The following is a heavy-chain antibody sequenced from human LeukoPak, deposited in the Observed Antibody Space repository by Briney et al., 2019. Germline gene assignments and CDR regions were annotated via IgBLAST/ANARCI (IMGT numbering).Heavy chain of an antibody. CDR3: ARVYGSGSYKGLYGMDV. D-gene: IGHD3-10*01. Sequence: SETLSLTCTVSGGSISSYYWSWIRQPPGKGLEWIGYIYYSGSTNYNPSLKSRVTISVDTSKNQFSLKLSSVTAADTAVYYCARVYGSGSYKGLYGMDVWGQGTTVTVSS. CDR1: GGSISSYY. J-gene: IGHJ6*02. CDR2: IYYSGST. V-gene: IGHV4-59*08.